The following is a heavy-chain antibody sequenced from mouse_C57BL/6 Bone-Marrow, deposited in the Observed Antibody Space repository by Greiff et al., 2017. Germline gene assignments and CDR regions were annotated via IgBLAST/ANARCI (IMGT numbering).Heavy chain of an antibody. J-gene: IGHJ3*01. CDR3: TTNYYGSLAWFAY. D-gene: IGHD1-1*01. Sequence: EVKLQQSGAELVRPGASVKLSCTASGFNIKDDYMHWVKQRPEQGLEWIGWIDPETGDTEYDSKFQGKATITADTSSNTAYLQLSSLTSEDTAVYYCTTNYYGSLAWFAYWGQGTLVTVSA. CDR2: IDPETGDT. CDR1: GFNIKDDY. V-gene: IGHV14-4*01.